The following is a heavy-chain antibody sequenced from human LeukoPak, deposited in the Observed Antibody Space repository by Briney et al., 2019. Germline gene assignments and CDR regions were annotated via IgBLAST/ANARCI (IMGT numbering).Heavy chain of an antibody. D-gene: IGHD4-17*01. CDR2: IKQDGSEK. Sequence: PGGSLRLSCAASGFTFSSYWMSWVRQAPGKGLEWVANIKQDGSEKYYVDSVKGRFTISRDNAKNSLYLQMNSLRAEDTAVYYCASPLVTTATSGWFDPWGQGTLVTVSS. CDR1: GFTFSSYW. J-gene: IGHJ5*02. CDR3: ASPLVTTATSGWFDP. V-gene: IGHV3-7*01.